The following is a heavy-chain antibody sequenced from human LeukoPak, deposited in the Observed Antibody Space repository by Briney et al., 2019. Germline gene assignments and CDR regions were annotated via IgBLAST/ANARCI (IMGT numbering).Heavy chain of an antibody. J-gene: IGHJ4*02. V-gene: IGHV1-2*02. D-gene: IGHD1-26*01. Sequence: ASVKVSCKASGYTFTSYGISWVRQAPGQGLEWMGWINPNSGGTNYAQKFQGRVTMTRDTSISTAYMELSRLRSDDTAVYYCARVGGATIFDYWGQGTLVTVSS. CDR1: GYTFTSYG. CDR3: ARVGGATIFDY. CDR2: INPNSGGT.